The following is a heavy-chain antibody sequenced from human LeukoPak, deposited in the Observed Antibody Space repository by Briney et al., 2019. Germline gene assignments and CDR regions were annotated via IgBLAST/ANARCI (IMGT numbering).Heavy chain of an antibody. Sequence: GGSLRLSCAASGFTFTTYWMSWVRQAPGKGLEWVASIKPDGSEKYYLDSVKGRFTISRDNARDSLYLQMNSLRDDDTSVYFCARDASALYWGRGTLVTVSS. D-gene: IGHD6-19*01. CDR2: IKPDGSEK. J-gene: IGHJ4*02. V-gene: IGHV3-7*01. CDR1: GFTFTTYW. CDR3: ARDASALY.